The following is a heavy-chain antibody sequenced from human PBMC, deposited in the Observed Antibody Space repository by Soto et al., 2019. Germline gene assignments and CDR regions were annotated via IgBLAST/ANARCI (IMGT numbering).Heavy chain of an antibody. CDR1: GGSFSGYY. J-gene: IGHJ5*02. CDR3: TAGPHPWFDP. Sequence: PSETLSLTCAVYGGSFSGYYWSWIRQPPGKGLEWIGEINHSGSTNYNPSLKSRVTISVDTSKNQFSLKLSSVTAADTAVYYCTAGPHPWFDPWGQGTLVTVSS. V-gene: IGHV4-34*03. CDR2: INHSGST.